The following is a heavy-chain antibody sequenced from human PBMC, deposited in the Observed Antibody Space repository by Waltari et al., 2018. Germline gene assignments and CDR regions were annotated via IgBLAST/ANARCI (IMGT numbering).Heavy chain of an antibody. CDR3: ARDLLYIGGNHFYSGLDV. D-gene: IGHD1-26*01. J-gene: IGHJ6*02. CDR1: GDPISGYS. Sequence: QVQLQESGPGLVTPSETLSLTCTVSGDPISGYSWSWTRQPAGRGLEWIGRIHTTGSTSYNPSLKTRLTLSLDTSTNQFSLKLSSLTAADTAVYYCARDLLYIGGNHFYSGLDVWGQGTTVTVSS. V-gene: IGHV4-4*07. CDR2: IHTTGST.